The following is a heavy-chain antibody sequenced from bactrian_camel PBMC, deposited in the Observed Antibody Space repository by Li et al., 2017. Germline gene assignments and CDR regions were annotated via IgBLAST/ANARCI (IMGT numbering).Heavy chain of an antibody. CDR2: IGYDGTI. CDR1: GSVFSSACG. Sequence: VQLVESGGGSVQAGGSLKLSCAASGSVFSSACGMGWFRQAPGKEREGVAVIGYDGTIKYSDSVKGRFTISQDKGKETLFLQTDSLKPEDTAMYYCAADRSSNCYVGSWPWPSSFGYWGQGTQVTVS. V-gene: IGHV3S53*01. CDR3: AADRSSNCYVGSWPWPSSFGY. J-gene: IGHJ4*01. D-gene: IGHD3*01.